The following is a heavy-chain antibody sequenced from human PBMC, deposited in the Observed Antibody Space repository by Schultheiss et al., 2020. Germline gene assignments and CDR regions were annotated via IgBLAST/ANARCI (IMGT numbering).Heavy chain of an antibody. CDR2: ISGSGGST. V-gene: IGHV3-23*01. J-gene: IGHJ4*02. D-gene: IGHD5-24*01. CDR3: AKDVDLMTYGYNLGNFDY. Sequence: GGSLRLSCAASGFTFSSYAMSWVRQAPGKGLEWVSAISGSGGSTYYADSVKGRFTISRDNSKNTLYLQMNSLRAEDTAVYYCAKDVDLMTYGYNLGNFDYWGQGTLVTVSS. CDR1: GFTFSSYA.